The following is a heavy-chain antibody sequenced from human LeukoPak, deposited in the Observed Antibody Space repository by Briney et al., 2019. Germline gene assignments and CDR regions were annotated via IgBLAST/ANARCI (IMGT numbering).Heavy chain of an antibody. CDR2: ISGSGGST. V-gene: IGHV3-23*01. D-gene: IGHD3-22*01. CDR3: AKAWGITMIVVVMGAFDI. J-gene: IGHJ3*02. CDR1: GFTFSSYG. Sequence: AGGSLRLSCAASGFTFSSYGMSWVRQAPGKGLEWVSAISGSGGSTYYADSVKGRCTISRDNSKNTLYLQMNSLRAEDTAVYYCAKAWGITMIVVVMGAFDIWGQGTMVTVSS.